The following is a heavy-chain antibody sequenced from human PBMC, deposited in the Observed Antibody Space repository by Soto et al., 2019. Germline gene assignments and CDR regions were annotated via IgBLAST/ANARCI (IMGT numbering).Heavy chain of an antibody. CDR3: AREGCDDILTGCLMDV. V-gene: IGHV3-48*01. J-gene: IGHJ6*03. CDR2: ISSSSSTI. CDR1: GFTFSSYS. D-gene: IGHD3-9*01. Sequence: GGSLRLSCAASGFTFSSYSMNWVRQAPGKGLEWVSYISSSSSTIYYADSVKGRFTISRDNAKNSLYLQMNSLRAEDTAVYYCAREGCDDILTGCLMDVWGKGTTVTVSS.